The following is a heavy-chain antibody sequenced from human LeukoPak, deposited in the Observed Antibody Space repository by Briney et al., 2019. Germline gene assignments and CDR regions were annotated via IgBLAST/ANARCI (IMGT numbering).Heavy chain of an antibody. CDR2: IYHSGST. V-gene: IGHV4-38-2*02. Sequence: SETLSLTCTVSGYSISSGYYWGWIRQPPGKGLEWIGSIYHSGSTYYNPSLKSRVTISIDTSKNQFSLKLSSVTAADTAVYYCASGYNFRLDYWGQGTLVTVSS. CDR1: GYSISSGYY. D-gene: IGHD5-24*01. J-gene: IGHJ4*02. CDR3: ASGYNFRLDY.